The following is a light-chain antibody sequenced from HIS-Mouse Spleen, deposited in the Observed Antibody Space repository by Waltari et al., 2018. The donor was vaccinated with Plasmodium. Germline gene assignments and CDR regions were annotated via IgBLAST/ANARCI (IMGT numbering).Light chain of an antibody. CDR1: ALPKKY. V-gene: IGLV3-10*01. CDR2: EDS. Sequence: SYELTQPPSVSVSPGQTARITCSGDALPKKYAYWYQQRSGHAPVLVIYEDSKRPSEIPDRISGSSSGTIATLTISGAQVEDEADYYCYSTDSSGNHRVFGGGTKLTVL. CDR3: YSTDSSGNHRV. J-gene: IGLJ3*02.